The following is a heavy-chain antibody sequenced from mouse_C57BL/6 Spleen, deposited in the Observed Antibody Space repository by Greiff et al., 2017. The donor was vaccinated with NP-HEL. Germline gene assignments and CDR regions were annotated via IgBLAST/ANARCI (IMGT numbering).Heavy chain of an antibody. D-gene: IGHD1-1*01. CDR2: ISNGGGST. J-gene: IGHJ4*01. CDR3: ARHGNYYGSSGAMDY. Sequence: EVQGVESGGGLVQPGGSLKLSCAASGFTFSDYYMYWVRQTPEKRLEWVAYISNGGGSTYYPDTVKGRFTISRDNAKNTLYLQMSRLKSEDTAMYYCARHGNYYGSSGAMDYWGQGTSVTVSS. CDR1: GFTFSDYY. V-gene: IGHV5-12*01.